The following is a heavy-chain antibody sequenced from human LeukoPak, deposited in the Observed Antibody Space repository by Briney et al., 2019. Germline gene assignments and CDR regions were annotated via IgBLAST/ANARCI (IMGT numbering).Heavy chain of an antibody. Sequence: ESLKIYCKGSGYSFTSYWIGWVRQMPGKGLEWTGIIYPGDSDTRYSPSFQGQVTISADKSISTAYLQWSSLKASDTAMYYCATLYSNYSNWFDPWGQGTLVTVSS. CDR1: GYSFTSYW. CDR3: ATLYSNYSNWFDP. J-gene: IGHJ5*02. CDR2: IYPGDSDT. V-gene: IGHV5-51*01. D-gene: IGHD4-11*01.